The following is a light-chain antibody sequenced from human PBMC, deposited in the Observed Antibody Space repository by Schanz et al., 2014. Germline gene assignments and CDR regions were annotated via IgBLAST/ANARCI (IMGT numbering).Light chain of an antibody. Sequence: EIVLTQSPATLSLSPGERATLSCRASQSVSNYLAWYQQKPGQAPRLLIYDASNRATGIPARFSGSGSGTDFTLTITRLEPEDNAVYHCHQYGDSPLTFGQGTRLEIK. CDR2: DAS. V-gene: IGKV3-11*01. CDR1: QSVSNY. CDR3: HQYGDSPLT. J-gene: IGKJ5*01.